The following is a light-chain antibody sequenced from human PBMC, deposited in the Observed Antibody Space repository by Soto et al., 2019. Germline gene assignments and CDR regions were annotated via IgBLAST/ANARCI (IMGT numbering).Light chain of an antibody. J-gene: IGKJ1*01. Sequence: EIVMTQSPATLSVSPGETASLSCRASQSAGNFLAWYQQKPGQSPRLLISGASTRAADFPARFSGSGSGTEFILTISSLQSEDFAFYYCQQYDDWPWTFGQGTKVDIK. CDR1: QSAGNF. V-gene: IGKV3-15*01. CDR2: GAS. CDR3: QQYDDWPWT.